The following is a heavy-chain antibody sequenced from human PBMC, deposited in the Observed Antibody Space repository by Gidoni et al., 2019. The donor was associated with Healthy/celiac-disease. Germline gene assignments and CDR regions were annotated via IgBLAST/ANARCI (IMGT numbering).Heavy chain of an antibody. CDR2: ISCSGGST. CDR1: GFTFSSYA. D-gene: IGHD2-15*01. CDR3: AKGKKGVKGYCSGGSCFPLDY. J-gene: IGHJ4*02. Sequence: EVQLLESGGGLVQPGGSLRLSCAASGFTFSSYAMRWVRQAPGKGLEWVSAISCSGGSTYYADSVKGRFTISRDNSKNTLYLQMNSLRAEDTAVYYCAKGKKGVKGYCSGGSCFPLDYWGQGTLVTVSS. V-gene: IGHV3-23*01.